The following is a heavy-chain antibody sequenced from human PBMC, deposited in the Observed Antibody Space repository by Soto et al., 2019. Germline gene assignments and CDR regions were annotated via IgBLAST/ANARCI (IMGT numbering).Heavy chain of an antibody. V-gene: IGHV4-30-2*06. CDR3: ASSRVVAAYFDY. J-gene: IGHJ4*02. Sequence: QLQLQESGSRLVKPSQTLSPTCAVSGGSISRAGYSWSWIRQSPGKGLKWIGYIYNSGSTFYNPSLKSRLTISVDRSKKKLSLQLNSVTAADTAVYYCASSRVVAAYFDYWGQGTMVTVSS. CDR2: IYNSGST. D-gene: IGHD2-15*01. CDR1: GGSISRAGYS.